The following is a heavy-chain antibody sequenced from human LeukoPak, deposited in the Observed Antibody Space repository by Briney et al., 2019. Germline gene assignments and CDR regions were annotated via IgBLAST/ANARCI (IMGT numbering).Heavy chain of an antibody. Sequence: SETLSLTCAVSGGSISSSNWWSWVRQPPGKGLEWIGEIYHSGSTNYNPSLKSRVTISVDKSKNQFSLKLSSATAADTAVYYCARVNVVVAATRGFDYWGQGTLVTVSS. CDR3: ARVNVVVAATRGFDY. J-gene: IGHJ4*02. D-gene: IGHD2-15*01. CDR1: GGSISSSNW. V-gene: IGHV4-4*02. CDR2: IYHSGST.